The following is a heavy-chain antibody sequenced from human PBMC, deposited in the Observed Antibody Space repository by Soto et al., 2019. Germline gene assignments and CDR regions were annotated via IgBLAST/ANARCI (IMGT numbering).Heavy chain of an antibody. CDR3: TKSTLAYSSNPYFDY. D-gene: IGHD5-12*01. CDR1: GGTSGSYG. J-gene: IGHJ4*02. Sequence: SVKVSCKASGGTSGSYGFNWVRQAPGQGLEWMGGIIPIFGTADYAQNFQGRVTITADESTSTAYMELSSLTSDDTAMYFCTKSTLAYSSNPYFDYWGQGTLVTVSS. CDR2: IIPIFGTA. V-gene: IGHV1-69*13.